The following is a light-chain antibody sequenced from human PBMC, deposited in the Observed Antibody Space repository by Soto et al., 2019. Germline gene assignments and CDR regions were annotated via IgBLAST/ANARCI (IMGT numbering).Light chain of an antibody. J-gene: IGLJ1*01. CDR3: AAWDDSPNGYV. V-gene: IGLV1-44*01. CDR1: SSNIGSNT. Sequence: QSVLTQPPSASGTPGQRVTISCSGSSSNIGSNTVSWYQQLPGTAPKLLIYSNNKRPSGVPDRLSGSKSGTSASLAISGLQSEDEADYYCAAWDDSPNGYVFGTGTKVTVL. CDR2: SNN.